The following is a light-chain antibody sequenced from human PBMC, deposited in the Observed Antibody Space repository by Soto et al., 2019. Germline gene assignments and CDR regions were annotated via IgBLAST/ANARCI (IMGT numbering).Light chain of an antibody. V-gene: IGKV3-11*01. J-gene: IGKJ1*01. CDR2: DAS. Sequence: EIVLTQSPATLSLSPGERATLSCRASQSVSSYLAWYQQKPGQAPRLLIYDASNRATGIPARFSGSGSGTDFTITISSLEPEDFAVYYCQQYGSSPTWTFGQGTKVEIK. CDR1: QSVSSY. CDR3: QQYGSSPTWT.